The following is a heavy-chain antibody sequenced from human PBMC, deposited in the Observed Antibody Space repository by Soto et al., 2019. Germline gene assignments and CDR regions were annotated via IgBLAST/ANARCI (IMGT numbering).Heavy chain of an antibody. CDR1: GGSFSGYY. V-gene: IGHV4-34*01. Sequence: SETLSLTCAVYGGSFSGYYWSWIRQPPGKGLEWIGDINHNGSTNYNPSLKSRVTISVDTSNNQLSLKLRSVTAADTAVYYCARHDGFSSGWIIDYWGHGTLVTVSS. CDR3: ARHDGFSSGWIIDY. D-gene: IGHD6-19*01. J-gene: IGHJ4*01. CDR2: INHNGST.